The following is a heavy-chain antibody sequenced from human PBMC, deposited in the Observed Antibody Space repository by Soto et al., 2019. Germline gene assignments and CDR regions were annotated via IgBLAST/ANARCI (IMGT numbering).Heavy chain of an antibody. CDR2: IYYSGST. CDR1: GGSISSGGYY. D-gene: IGHD2-15*01. J-gene: IGHJ5*02. CDR3: ARGVVVAATNWFDP. Sequence: KPSETLSLTCTVSGGSISSGGYYWGWIRQHPWKGLEWIGYIYYSGSTYYNPSLRSRVTISVDTSKNQFSLKLSSVTAADTAVYYCARGVVVAATNWFDPWGQXTLVTVSS. V-gene: IGHV4-31*03.